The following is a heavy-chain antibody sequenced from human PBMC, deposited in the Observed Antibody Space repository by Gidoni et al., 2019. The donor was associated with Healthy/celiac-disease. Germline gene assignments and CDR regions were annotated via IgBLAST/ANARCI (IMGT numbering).Heavy chain of an antibody. V-gene: IGHV4-39*01. CDR3: ARQRSSGWFAANDAFDI. CDR1: GGSISSSSYY. J-gene: IGHJ3*02. CDR2: IYSSGST. Sequence: QLQLQESGPGLVKPSETLSLTCTVSGGSISSSSYYWGWIRQPPGKGLEWIGSIYSSGSTYYNPSIKSRVTISVDTSKNQFSLKLSSVTAADTAVYYCARQRSSGWFAANDAFDIWGQGTMVTVSS. D-gene: IGHD6-19*01.